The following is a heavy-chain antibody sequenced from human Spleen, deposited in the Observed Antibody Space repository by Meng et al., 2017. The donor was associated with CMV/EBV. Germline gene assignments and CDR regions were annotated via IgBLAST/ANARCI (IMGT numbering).Heavy chain of an antibody. V-gene: IGHV4-39*07. J-gene: IGHJ4*02. CDR2: IYYSGTT. CDR3: ARSRTATDYHFDY. Sequence: QLQESCRGVVKSSETLSLDCSASGGSISIRNYYWGWIRQPAGKGLESFGSIYYSGTTYYTPSLESRVTISVDTSKNQFSLKLTSVTAADTAVYYCARSRTATDYHFDYWGQGTLVTVSS. CDR1: GGSISIRNYY. D-gene: IGHD3-16*01.